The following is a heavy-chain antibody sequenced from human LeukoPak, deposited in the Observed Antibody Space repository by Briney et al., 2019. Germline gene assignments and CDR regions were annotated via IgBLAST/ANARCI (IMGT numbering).Heavy chain of an antibody. Sequence: GGSLRLSCAASGFTFSNYGMHWVRQAPGKGLEWVAFIRFDGTDTYYADSVKGRFTISRDSSKSTLYLQMNSLRAEDTAVYYGARRDYISYDYWGQGTLVTVSS. D-gene: IGHD4/OR15-4a*01. J-gene: IGHJ4*02. V-gene: IGHV3-30*02. CDR2: IRFDGTDT. CDR1: GFTFSNYG. CDR3: ARRDYISYDY.